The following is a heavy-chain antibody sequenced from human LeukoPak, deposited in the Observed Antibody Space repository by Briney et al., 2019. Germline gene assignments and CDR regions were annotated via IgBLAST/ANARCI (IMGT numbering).Heavy chain of an antibody. J-gene: IGHJ4*02. D-gene: IGHD6-19*01. V-gene: IGHV3-53*01. CDR3: ARDTGSGWYYFDY. Sequence: TGGSLRLSCAASGFTVSSNYMSWARQAPGKGLEWVSVIYSGGSTYYADSVKGRFTISRDNSKNTLYLQMNSLRAEDTAVYYCARDTGSGWYYFDYWGQGTLVTVSS. CDR1: GFTVSSNY. CDR2: IYSGGST.